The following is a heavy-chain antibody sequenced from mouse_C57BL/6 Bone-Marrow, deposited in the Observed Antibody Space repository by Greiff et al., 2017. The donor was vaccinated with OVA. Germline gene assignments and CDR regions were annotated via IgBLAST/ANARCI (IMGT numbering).Heavy chain of an antibody. Sequence: QVQLQQSGAELARPGASVKLSCKASGYTFTSYGISWVKQRTGQGLEWIGEIYPRSGNTYYNEKFKGKATLTADKSSSTAYMELRSLTSEDSAVYFCERWGYYGSSYYAMDYWGQGTSVTVSS. CDR2: IYPRSGNT. CDR3: ERWGYYGSSYYAMDY. J-gene: IGHJ4*01. CDR1: GYTFTSYG. V-gene: IGHV1-81*01. D-gene: IGHD1-1*01.